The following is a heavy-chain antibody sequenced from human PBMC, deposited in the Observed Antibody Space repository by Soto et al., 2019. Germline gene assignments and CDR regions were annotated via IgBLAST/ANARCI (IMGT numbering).Heavy chain of an antibody. V-gene: IGHV4-59*08. J-gene: IGHJ4*02. CDR3: ARLSSGRESIEARLAYTTWDFDY. Sequence: PSETLSLTCTVSGGSISSYYWSWIRQPPGKGLEWIGYIYYSGSTNYNPSLKSRVTISVDTSKNQFSLKLSSVTAADTAVYYCARLSSGRESIEARLAYTTWDFDYGGQGPLVTVSS. D-gene: IGHD6-6*01. CDR1: GGSISSYY. CDR2: IYYSGST.